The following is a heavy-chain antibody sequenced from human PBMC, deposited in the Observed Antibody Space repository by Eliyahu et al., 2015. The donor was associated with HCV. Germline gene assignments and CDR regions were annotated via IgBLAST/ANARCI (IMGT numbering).Heavy chain of an antibody. D-gene: IGHD3-10*01. Sequence: QVQLQESGPGLVKPSXTLSLXCTVSXGSISSYFWSWIRQPPGKXLEWIGYIYYXGSTNYNPSXNSRVTISVDTPKNQFSLKVSSVTAADTAVYYCARGGGSGXYYHYYYGMDVWGQGTTVTVSS. CDR1: XGSISSYF. V-gene: IGHV4-59*01. CDR2: IYYXGST. J-gene: IGHJ6*02. CDR3: ARGGGSGXYYHYYYGMDV.